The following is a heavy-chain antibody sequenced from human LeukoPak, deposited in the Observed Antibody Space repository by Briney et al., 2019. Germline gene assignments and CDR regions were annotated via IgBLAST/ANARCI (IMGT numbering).Heavy chain of an antibody. J-gene: IGHJ4*02. V-gene: IGHV3-33*01. CDR2: IWYDGSNK. CDR3: ARDKEQQLVRYYFDY. CDR1: GSTFSSYG. Sequence: GGSLRISCAASGSTFSSYGMHGVRQAPGKGLEWVVVIWYDGSNKYYADSVKGRFTISRDNSKNTLYLQMNSLRAEDTAVYYCARDKEQQLVRYYFDYWGQGTLVTVSS. D-gene: IGHD6-13*01.